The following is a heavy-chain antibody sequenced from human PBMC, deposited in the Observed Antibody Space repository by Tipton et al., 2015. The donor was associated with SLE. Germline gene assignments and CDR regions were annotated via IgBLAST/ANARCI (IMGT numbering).Heavy chain of an antibody. V-gene: IGHV4-39*01. J-gene: IGHJ2*01. Sequence: TLSLTCTIYGGSFSGYYWSWIRQPPGKGLEWIGSIYYSGSTYYNPSLKSRVTISVDTSTNQFSLKLSSVTAADTAVYYCARNRGWYNWYFDLWGRGTLVTVSS. CDR1: GGSFSGYY. CDR3: ARNRGWYNWYFDL. D-gene: IGHD6-19*01. CDR2: IYYSGST.